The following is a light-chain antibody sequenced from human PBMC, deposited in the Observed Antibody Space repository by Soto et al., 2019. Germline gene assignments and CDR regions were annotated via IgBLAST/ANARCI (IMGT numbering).Light chain of an antibody. Sequence: EIVMTQSPATLSVSLGERATLSCRASQSVSSNLAWYQQKPGQAPRLLIYGASTSATGIPARFSGSGSGTEFTLTISSLQSEDFAVYYCQHYNNWPRTFGQGTKVEIK. CDR2: GAS. J-gene: IGKJ1*01. V-gene: IGKV3-15*01. CDR1: QSVSSN. CDR3: QHYNNWPRT.